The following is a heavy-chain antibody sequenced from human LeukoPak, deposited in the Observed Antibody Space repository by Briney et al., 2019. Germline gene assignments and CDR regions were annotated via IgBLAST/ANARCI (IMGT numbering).Heavy chain of an antibody. J-gene: IGHJ4*02. CDR2: IRYDGSNK. D-gene: IGHD2-2*01. Sequence: GGSLTLSCEASGFTFSSYGIHWVRQAPRKGLERVAFIRYDGSNKYYADSEKGRFTITRDKSKNTLYLQMNSLRVEDTALYYCAKAQGYATSWSPFYYWGKGTLVTVSS. CDR3: AKAQGYATSWSPFYY. V-gene: IGHV3-30*02. CDR1: GFTFSSYG.